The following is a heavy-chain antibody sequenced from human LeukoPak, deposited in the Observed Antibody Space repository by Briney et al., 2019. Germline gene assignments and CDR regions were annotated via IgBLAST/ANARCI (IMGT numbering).Heavy chain of an antibody. V-gene: IGHV1-8*01. CDR3: ARDSSGWYFNDY. J-gene: IGHJ4*02. D-gene: IGHD6-19*01. CDR2: MNPNSGNT. Sequence: ASVKVSCKASGYTFTSYDINWVRQATGQGLEWMGWMNPNSGNTGYAQKFQGRVTMTRNTSISTACMELSSLRSEDTAVYYCARDSSGWYFNDYWGQGTLVTVSS. CDR1: GYTFTSYD.